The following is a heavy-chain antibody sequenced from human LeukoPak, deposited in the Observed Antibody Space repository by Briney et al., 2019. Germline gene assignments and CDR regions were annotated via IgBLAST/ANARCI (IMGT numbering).Heavy chain of an antibody. V-gene: IGHV3-23*01. CDR1: GFTFSSYA. CDR2: FSGSGGST. Sequence: GGSLRLSCAASGFTFSSYAMSWVRQAPGKGLEWVSAFSGSGGSTYYADSVKGRFTISRDNSKNTLYLQMNSLRAEDTAVYYWAKPIYCGGDCYSFDYWAREPWSPSPQ. CDR3: AKPIYCGGDCYSFDY. J-gene: IGHJ4*02. D-gene: IGHD2-21*02.